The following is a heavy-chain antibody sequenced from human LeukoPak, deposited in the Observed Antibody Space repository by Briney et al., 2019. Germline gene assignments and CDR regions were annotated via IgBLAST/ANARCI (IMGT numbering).Heavy chain of an antibody. CDR2: ISSSGSTI. CDR1: GFTFSSYE. D-gene: IGHD5-12*01. CDR3: AKGTETRYSDYVLYYFDY. Sequence: GGSLRLSCAASGFTFSSYEMNWVRQAPGKGLEWVSYISSSGSTIYYADSVKGRFTISRDNAKNSLYLQMNSLRAEDTAVYYCAKGTETRYSDYVLYYFDYWGQGTLVTVSS. J-gene: IGHJ4*02. V-gene: IGHV3-48*03.